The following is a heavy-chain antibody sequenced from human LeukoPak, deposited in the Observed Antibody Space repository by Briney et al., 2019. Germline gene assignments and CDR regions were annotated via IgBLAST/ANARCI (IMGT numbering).Heavy chain of an antibody. CDR3: AGVRSTVGWRSFDY. CDR1: GSISNY. Sequence: SETLSLTCTVSGSISNYWSWIRQPPGKGLEWIGHSYYTGSPNYNPSLKSRVTISVDTPKNQFSLKLSSVTAADTAVYYCAGVRSTVGWRSFDYWGQGTLVTVSS. J-gene: IGHJ4*02. V-gene: IGHV4-59*08. D-gene: IGHD4-23*01. CDR2: SYYTGSP.